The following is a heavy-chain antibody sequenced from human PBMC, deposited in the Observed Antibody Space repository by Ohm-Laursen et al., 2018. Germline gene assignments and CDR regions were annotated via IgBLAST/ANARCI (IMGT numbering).Heavy chain of an antibody. V-gene: IGHV4-34*01. CDR1: GGSFSGYY. D-gene: IGHD2-21*02. CDR2: INHSGST. CDR3: ARDMVGVAYCGGDCYPFDY. Sequence: SETLSLTCVVYGGSFSGYYWSWIRQPPGKGLEWIGEINHSGSTNYNPSLKSRVTISVDTSKNQFSLKLSSVTAADTAVYYCARDMVGVAYCGGDCYPFDYWGQGTLVTVSS. J-gene: IGHJ4*02.